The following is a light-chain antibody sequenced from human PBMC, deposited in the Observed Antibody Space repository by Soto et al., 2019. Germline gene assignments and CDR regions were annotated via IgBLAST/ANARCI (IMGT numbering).Light chain of an antibody. V-gene: IGKV4-1*01. Sequence: DIVMTQSPDSLPVSLGERATINCKSSQSVLYSSNNKNYLAWFQQKSGQPPKLLIYWASTRESGVPDRFSGSGSGTDFTLTISSLQAEDVAVYYCQQYYNTPRTLGQGTKVEIK. CDR3: QQYYNTPRT. CDR2: WAS. CDR1: QSVLYSSNNKNY. J-gene: IGKJ1*01.